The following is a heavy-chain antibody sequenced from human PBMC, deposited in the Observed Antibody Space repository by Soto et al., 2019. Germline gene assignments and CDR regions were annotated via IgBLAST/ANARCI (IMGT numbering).Heavy chain of an antibody. D-gene: IGHD4-17*01. CDR1: GGSISSYY. J-gene: IGHJ6*02. Sequence: SETLSLTCTVSGGSISSYYWSWIRQPPGKGLEWIGYIYYSGSTNYNPSLKSRVTISVDTSKNQFSLKLSSVTAADTAVYYCARGWDWDYGDLPGGYYYGMDVWGQGTTVTVSS. CDR2: IYYSGST. CDR3: ARGWDWDYGDLPGGYYYGMDV. V-gene: IGHV4-59*01.